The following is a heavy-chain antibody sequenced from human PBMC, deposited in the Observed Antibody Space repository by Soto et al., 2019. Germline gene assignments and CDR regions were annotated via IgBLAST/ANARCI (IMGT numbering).Heavy chain of an antibody. Sequence: PSETLSLTCAVSGGSISSGGYSCSWIRQPPGKGLEWIGYIYHSGSTYYNPSLKSRVTISVDRSKNQFSLKLSSVTAADTAVYYCARGMTTLTIFDYWGQGTLVTVSS. V-gene: IGHV4-30-2*01. CDR1: GGSISSGGYS. D-gene: IGHD4-4*01. CDR3: ARGMTTLTIFDY. J-gene: IGHJ4*02. CDR2: IYHSGST.